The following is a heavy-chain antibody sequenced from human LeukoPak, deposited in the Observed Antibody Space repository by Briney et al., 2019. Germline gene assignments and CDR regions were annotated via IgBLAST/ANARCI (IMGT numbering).Heavy chain of an antibody. Sequence: ASVKVSCKASGYSFTSYGISWVRQAPGQGLEWMGWISAYNSNTNYAQNLQGRVTMATDTSTSTVYLDLRSLRSDDTAVYYCARAAGGGYFDFWGQGTLVTVSS. CDR2: ISAYNSNT. D-gene: IGHD6-13*01. CDR3: ARAAGGGYFDF. J-gene: IGHJ4*02. CDR1: GYSFTSYG. V-gene: IGHV1-18*01.